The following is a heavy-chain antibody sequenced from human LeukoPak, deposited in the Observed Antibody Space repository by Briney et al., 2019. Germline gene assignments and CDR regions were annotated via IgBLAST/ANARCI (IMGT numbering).Heavy chain of an antibody. V-gene: IGHV1-2*04. CDR2: INPNSGGT. J-gene: IGHJ3*02. CDR3: ARGGPVGYCSGGSCCSAFDI. Sequence: GASVKVSCKASGYTFTGYYMHWVRQAPGQGLEWMGWINPNSGGTNYAQKFQGWVTMTRDTSISTAYMELSRLRSDDTAVYYCARGGPVGYCSGGSCCSAFDIWGQGTMVTVSS. CDR1: GYTFTGYY. D-gene: IGHD2-15*01.